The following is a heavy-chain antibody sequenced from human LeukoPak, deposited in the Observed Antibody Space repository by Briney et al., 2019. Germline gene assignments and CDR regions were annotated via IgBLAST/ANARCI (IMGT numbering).Heavy chain of an antibody. J-gene: IGHJ5*02. CDR1: GFTFSSYG. V-gene: IGHV3-30*02. D-gene: IGHD3-10*01. CDR3: AKDISPYGSGSYSGFDP. Sequence: GGSLRLSCAASGFTFSSYGMHWVRQAPGKGLEWVAFIRYDGSNKYYADSVKGRFTISRDNSKNTLYLQMNSLRAEDTAVYYCAKDISPYGSGSYSGFDPWGQGTLVTVSS. CDR2: IRYDGSNK.